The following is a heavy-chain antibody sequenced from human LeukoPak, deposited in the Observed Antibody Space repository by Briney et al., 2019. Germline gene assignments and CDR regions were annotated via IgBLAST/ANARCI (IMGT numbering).Heavy chain of an antibody. Sequence: GGSLRLSCAAAGFTFSSYAMSWVRQAPGKGLEWVSAISGSGGSTYYADSVKGRFTISRDNSKNTLYLQMNSLRAEDTAVYYCVTGSAPYYFDYWGQGTLVTVSP. CDR3: VTGSAPYYFDY. V-gene: IGHV3-23*01. CDR2: ISGSGGST. CDR1: GFTFSSYA. D-gene: IGHD6-6*01. J-gene: IGHJ4*02.